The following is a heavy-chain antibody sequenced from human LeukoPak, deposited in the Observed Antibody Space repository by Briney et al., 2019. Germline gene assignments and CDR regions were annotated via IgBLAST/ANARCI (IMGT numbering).Heavy chain of an antibody. CDR3: AREYGDYFDY. CDR1: GYSFTSYW. V-gene: IGHV1-69*06. D-gene: IGHD4-17*01. Sequence: QISCKGSGYSFTSYWIGWVRQAPGQGLEWMGGIIPIFGTANYAQKFQGRVTITADKSTSTAYMELSSLRSEDTAVYYCAREYGDYFDYWGQGTLVTVSS. J-gene: IGHJ4*02. CDR2: IIPIFGTA.